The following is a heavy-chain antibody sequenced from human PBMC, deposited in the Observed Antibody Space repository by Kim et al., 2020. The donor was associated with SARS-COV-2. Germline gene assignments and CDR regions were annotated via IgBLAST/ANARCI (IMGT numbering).Heavy chain of an antibody. CDR1: GGSISSGGYY. CDR2: TYYSGST. CDR3: ARETRKDCTGGVCYTPYVDY. J-gene: IGHJ4*02. V-gene: IGHV4-31*03. D-gene: IGHD2-8*02. Sequence: SETLSLTCTVSGGSISSGGYYWSWIRQHPGKGLEWIGYTYYSGSTYYNPSLKSRVTISVDTSKNQFSLKLSSVTAADTAVYYCARETRKDCTGGVCYTPYVDYWGQGTLVSVSS.